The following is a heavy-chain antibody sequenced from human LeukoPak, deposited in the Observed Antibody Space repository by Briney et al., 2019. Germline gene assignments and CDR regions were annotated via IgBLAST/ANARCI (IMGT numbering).Heavy chain of an antibody. V-gene: IGHV4-4*07. J-gene: IGHJ4*02. CDR3: AREPLFDASIDY. CDR2: IYTSGST. CDR1: GGSISSYY. Sequence: SETLSHTCTVSGGSISSYYWSWIRQPAGKGLEWIGRIYTSGSTNYNPSLKSRVTISVDTSKNQFSLKLSSVTAADTAVYYCAREPLFDASIDYWGQGTLVTVSS. D-gene: IGHD3-10*02.